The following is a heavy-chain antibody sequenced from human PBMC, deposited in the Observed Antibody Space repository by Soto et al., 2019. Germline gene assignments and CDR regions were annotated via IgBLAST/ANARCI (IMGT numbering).Heavy chain of an antibody. CDR2: IYYSGST. Sequence: SETLSLTCTVSGGSISSYYWSWIRQPPGKGLEWIGYIYYSGSTNYNPSLKSRVTISVDTSKNQFSLKLSSVTAADTAVYYCARVGGIYDYVWGSYRPPNWFDPWGQGTLVTVSX. CDR1: GGSISSYY. V-gene: IGHV4-59*01. D-gene: IGHD3-16*02. CDR3: ARVGGIYDYVWGSYRPPNWFDP. J-gene: IGHJ5*02.